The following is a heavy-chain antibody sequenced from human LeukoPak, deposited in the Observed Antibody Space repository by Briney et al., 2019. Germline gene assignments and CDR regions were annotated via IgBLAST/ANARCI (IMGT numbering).Heavy chain of an antibody. CDR3: AKVHGSGSYYGLYFDY. CDR2: ISYDGSNK. J-gene: IGHJ4*02. D-gene: IGHD3-10*01. CDR1: GFTFSSYG. Sequence: PGGSLRLSCAASGFTFSSYGMHWVRQAPGKGLEWVAVISYDGSNKYYADSVKGRFTISRDNSKNTLYLQMNSLRAEDTAVYYCAKVHGSGSYYGLYFDYWGQGTLVTVSS. V-gene: IGHV3-30*18.